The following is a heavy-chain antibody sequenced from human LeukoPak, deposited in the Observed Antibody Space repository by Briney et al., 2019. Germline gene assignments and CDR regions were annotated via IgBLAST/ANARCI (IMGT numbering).Heavy chain of an antibody. J-gene: IGHJ4*02. D-gene: IGHD3-9*01. Sequence: AGGSLRLSCAASGFTFSSYAMSWVRQAPGKGLEWVSAISGSGGSTYYADSVKGRFTIPRDNSKNTLYLQMNSLRAEDTAVYYCAKDLDPYYDILTGGSDWGQGTLVTVSS. CDR3: AKDLDPYYDILTGGSD. CDR1: GFTFSSYA. V-gene: IGHV3-23*01. CDR2: ISGSGGST.